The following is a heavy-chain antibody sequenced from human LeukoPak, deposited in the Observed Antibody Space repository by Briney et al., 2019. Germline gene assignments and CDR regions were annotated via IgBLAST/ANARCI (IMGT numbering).Heavy chain of an antibody. CDR3: AKVWTTVAPRYFDY. V-gene: IGHV4-34*01. D-gene: IGHD4-23*01. CDR2: INHSGST. CDR1: GGSFSGYY. Sequence: SETLSLTCAVYGGSFSGYYWSWIRQPPGKGLEWIGEINHSGSTNYNPSLKSRVTISVDTSKNQFSLKLSSVTAADTAVYYCAKVWTTVAPRYFDYWGQGTLVTVSS. J-gene: IGHJ4*02.